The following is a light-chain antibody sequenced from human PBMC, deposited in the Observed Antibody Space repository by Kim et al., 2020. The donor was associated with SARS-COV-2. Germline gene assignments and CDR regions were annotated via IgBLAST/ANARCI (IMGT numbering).Light chain of an antibody. Sequence: LGQTVRITCQGDSLRRYYASWYQQKPGQAPVLVIYGKNNRPSGIPDRFSGSSSGNTASLTITGAQAEDEADYYCNSRDSSGNHWVFGGGTQLTVL. CDR2: GKN. CDR1: SLRRYY. J-gene: IGLJ2*01. V-gene: IGLV3-19*01. CDR3: NSRDSSGNHWV.